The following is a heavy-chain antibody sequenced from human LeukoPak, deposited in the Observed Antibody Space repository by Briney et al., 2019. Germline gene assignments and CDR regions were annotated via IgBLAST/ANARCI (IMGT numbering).Heavy chain of an antibody. J-gene: IGHJ4*02. D-gene: IGHD6-13*01. CDR3: AREAAEQQRAFHY. CDR2: IYTSGSS. V-gene: IGHV4-4*07. Sequence: SETLSLTCTVSGGSISSYYWSWIRQPAGKGLEWIGRIYTSGSSNYNPYLKSRVTMSVDTSKNQFSLKLGSVTAADTAVYYCAREAAEQQRAFHYWGRGTLVTVSS. CDR1: GGSISSYY.